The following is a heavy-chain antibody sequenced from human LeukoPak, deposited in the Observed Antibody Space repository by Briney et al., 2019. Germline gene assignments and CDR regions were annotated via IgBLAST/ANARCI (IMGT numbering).Heavy chain of an antibody. V-gene: IGHV4-61*01. CDR1: GGSVSSGSYY. D-gene: IGHD6-13*01. Sequence: SETLSLTCTVSGGSVSSGSYYWSWIRQPPGKGLEWTGYIYSSGSTNYKPSLKSRVTISKDTSKNQFSPKLTSVTAADTAVYYCARGSSISWSPYYFEYWGQGTLVTVSS. CDR2: IYSSGST. J-gene: IGHJ4*02. CDR3: ARGSSISWSPYYFEY.